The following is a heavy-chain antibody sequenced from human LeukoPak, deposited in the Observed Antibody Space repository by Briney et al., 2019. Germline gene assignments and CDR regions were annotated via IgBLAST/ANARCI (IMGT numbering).Heavy chain of an antibody. CDR2: IYYSGTT. D-gene: IGHD3-16*01. J-gene: IGHJ4*02. V-gene: IGHV4-30-4*08. CDR3: ARGVTSSPGDY. CDR1: GGSISGGDYY. Sequence: PSQTLSLTCTVSGGSISGGDYYWGWIRQHPGKGLEWIGYIYYSGTTFYNPSLKSRHTISIDASKNQFSLKLSSVIAADTAVYFCARGVTSSPGDYWGQGALVTVSS.